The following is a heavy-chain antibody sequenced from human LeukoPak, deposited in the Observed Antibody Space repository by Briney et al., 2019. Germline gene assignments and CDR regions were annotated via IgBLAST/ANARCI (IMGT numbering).Heavy chain of an antibody. Sequence: SETLCLTSSVSRGSTSTHNYYWAWIRQPPGEGLGWIGSMHYSGSTYYNPSLKSRVTISGDTSKNQFYLKLTSLPAADTAVYYCARHGGALSPGFHYWGQGTLVTVSS. D-gene: IGHD3-16*01. CDR3: ARHGGALSPGFHY. CDR1: RGSTSTHNYY. V-gene: IGHV4-39*01. J-gene: IGHJ4*02. CDR2: MHYSGST.